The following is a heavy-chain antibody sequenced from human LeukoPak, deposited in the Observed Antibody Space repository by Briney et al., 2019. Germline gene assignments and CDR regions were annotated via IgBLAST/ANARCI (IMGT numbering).Heavy chain of an antibody. CDR2: IIPIFGTA. V-gene: IGHV1-69*05. CDR3: ASSDYCSSTSCYFGSRGGRRGFDY. Sequence: SVKVSCKASGYTFTGYYMHWVRQAPGQGLEWMGGIIPIFGTANYAQKFQGSVTITTDESTSTAYMELSSLRSEDTAVYYCASSDYCSSTSCYFGSRGGRRGFDYWGQGTLVTVSS. CDR1: GYTFTGYY. D-gene: IGHD2-2*01. J-gene: IGHJ4*02.